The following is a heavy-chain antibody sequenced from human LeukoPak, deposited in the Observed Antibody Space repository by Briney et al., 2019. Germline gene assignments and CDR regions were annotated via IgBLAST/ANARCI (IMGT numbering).Heavy chain of an antibody. CDR3: AGMRWLYFDY. CDR1: GGPIRTYS. V-gene: IGHV4-59*08. CDR2: FYYTGST. Sequence: SETLSLTCTVAGGPIRTYSCNWIRQPPGKGLEWIGYFYYTGSTNYNPSLKSRVTISVDTSKNQFSLKLGSVTAADTAVYSFAGMRWLYFDYWGQGTLVTVSS. J-gene: IGHJ4*02. D-gene: IGHD3-22*01.